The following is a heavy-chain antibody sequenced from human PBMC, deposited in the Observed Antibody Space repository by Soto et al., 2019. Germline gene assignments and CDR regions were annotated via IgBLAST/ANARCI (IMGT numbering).Heavy chain of an antibody. D-gene: IGHD2-15*01. J-gene: IGHJ4*02. CDR1: GFIFSSFW. Sequence: GSLRLSCTASGFIFSSFWMGWVRQAPGKGLEWVANIRPDGSDKHYVDSMRGRFTISRDNAKNSLDLQMSSLRGDDTAVYYCARGGGTLDSWGQGTQVTVSS. V-gene: IGHV3-7*03. CDR2: IRPDGSDK. CDR3: ARGGGTLDS.